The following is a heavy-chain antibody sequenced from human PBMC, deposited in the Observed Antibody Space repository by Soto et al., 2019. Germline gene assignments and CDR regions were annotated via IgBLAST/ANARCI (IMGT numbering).Heavy chain of an antibody. CDR3: VTVNLVGAAYYFDY. J-gene: IGHJ4*02. D-gene: IGHD1-26*01. V-gene: IGHV4-30-4*01. CDR2: VYYSGTT. Sequence: ASETLSLPCTVSGGAIRNGDYYWGWIRPPPGKGLEWIGYVYYSGTTYSHPSLNSRVPISVDTSENQFSLRLTSVTAAHTAVYYCVTVNLVGAAYYFDYWGPGTLVTVSS. CDR1: GGAIRNGDYY.